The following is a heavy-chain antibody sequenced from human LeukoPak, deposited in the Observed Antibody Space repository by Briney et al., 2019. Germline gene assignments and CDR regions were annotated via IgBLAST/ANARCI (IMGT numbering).Heavy chain of an antibody. Sequence: GGSLRLSCAASGFTFGVYTMHWVRQAPAKGLEWVAFISYDGSNKYYADSVKGRFTISRDNSKNTSYLEVNSLRDEDTAVYYCARDSSGWGGNNWFDPWGQGTLVTVSS. J-gene: IGHJ5*02. D-gene: IGHD6-19*01. CDR2: ISYDGSNK. CDR3: ARDSSGWGGNNWFDP. CDR1: GFTFGVYT. V-gene: IGHV3-30-3*01.